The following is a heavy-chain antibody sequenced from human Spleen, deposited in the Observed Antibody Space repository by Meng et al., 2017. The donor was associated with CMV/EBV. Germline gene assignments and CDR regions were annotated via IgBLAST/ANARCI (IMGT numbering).Heavy chain of an antibody. V-gene: IGHV4-31*03. CDR2: IHYSGST. Sequence: LRLSCTVSGGSIRSGGYFWSWFRQHPGKGLEWIGYIHYSGSTYYNPSLGSRVSILVDTSKKQFSVKLSSVTAADTAVYYCARGPRRFPGQTTVTKRGTHYFDYWGQGTLVTVSS. CDR1: GGSIRSGGYF. D-gene: IGHD4-17*01. CDR3: ARGPRRFPGQTTVTKRGTHYFDY. J-gene: IGHJ4*02.